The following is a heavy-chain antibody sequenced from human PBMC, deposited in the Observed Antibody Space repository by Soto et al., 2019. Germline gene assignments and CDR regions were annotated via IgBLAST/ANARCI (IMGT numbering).Heavy chain of an antibody. CDR2: IYSGGST. Sequence: SETLSLTCTVSGGFVNSDTHSWSWIRQTPGKRLEWIGLIYSGGSTKNPSLRSRVTMSVDTSKNQFSLKLRSVIVADTAVYHCARFVRSCSATTCSTRADVWGQGITVTVSS. V-gene: IGHV4-61*01. CDR1: GGFVNSDTHS. J-gene: IGHJ6*02. CDR3: ARFVRSCSATTCSTRADV. D-gene: IGHD2-2*01.